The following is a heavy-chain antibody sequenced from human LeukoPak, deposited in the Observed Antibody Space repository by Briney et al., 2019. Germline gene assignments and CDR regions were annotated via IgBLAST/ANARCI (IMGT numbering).Heavy chain of an antibody. CDR3: ARGTRFYYYGMDV. Sequence: MTSETLSLTCAVYGGSFSGYYWSWIRQPPGKGLEWIGEINHGGSTNYNPSLKSRVTISVDTSKNQFSLKLSSVTAADTAVYYCARGTRFYYYGMDVWGQGTTVTVSS. J-gene: IGHJ6*02. D-gene: IGHD3-3*01. CDR1: GGSFSGYY. CDR2: INHGGST. V-gene: IGHV4-34*01.